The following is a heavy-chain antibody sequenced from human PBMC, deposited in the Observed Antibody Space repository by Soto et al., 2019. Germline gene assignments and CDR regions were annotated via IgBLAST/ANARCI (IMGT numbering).Heavy chain of an antibody. Sequence: GGSLRLSCAASGFTFSSYAMSWVRQAPGKGLEWVSTISGSGDNTYYADSVKGRFTISRDNSKNTLYLQMNSLRAEDTAVYYCAKDSVPGESWGQGTLVTSPQ. V-gene: IGHV3-23*01. CDR2: ISGSGDNT. CDR1: GFTFSSYA. CDR3: AKDSVPGES. D-gene: IGHD1-1*01. J-gene: IGHJ5*02.